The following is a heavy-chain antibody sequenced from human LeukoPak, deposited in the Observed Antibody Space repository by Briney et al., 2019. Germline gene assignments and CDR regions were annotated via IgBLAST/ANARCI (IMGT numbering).Heavy chain of an antibody. CDR1: GFIFSGYG. D-gene: IGHD2-15*01. CDR3: AKDAGLLLRYYYYGMDV. CDR2: ISYDGSNK. V-gene: IGHV3-30*18. Sequence: GRSLRLSCAASGFIFSGYGMRWVRQAPGKGLEWVAVISYDGSNKYYADSVKGRFTISRDNSKNTLYLQMNSLRAEDTAVYYCAKDAGLLLRYYYYGMDVWGKGTTVTVSS. J-gene: IGHJ6*04.